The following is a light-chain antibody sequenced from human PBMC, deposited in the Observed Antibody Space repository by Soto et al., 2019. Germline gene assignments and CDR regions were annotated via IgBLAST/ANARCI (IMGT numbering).Light chain of an antibody. CDR3: QQRSNWPPWT. V-gene: IGKV3-11*01. CDR2: DAS. J-gene: IGKJ1*01. CDR1: QSVTIY. Sequence: EVVLTQSPATLSLSPGERATLSCRASQSVTIYLAWYQKKPGQAPRLLIYDASNRATGIPARFSGSGSGTDFTLTISSLEPEDVAVYYCQQRSNWPPWTFGQGTKVEIK.